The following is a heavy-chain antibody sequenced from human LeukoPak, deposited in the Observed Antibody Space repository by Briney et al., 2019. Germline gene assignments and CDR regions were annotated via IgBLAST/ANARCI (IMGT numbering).Heavy chain of an antibody. Sequence: GGSLRLSCAASGFTFSSYAMHWVRQAPGKGLEYVSAISSNGGSTYYANSVKGRFTISRDNSKNTLYLQMGSLRAEDMAVYYCASDLEAAPGDYWGQGTLVTVSS. J-gene: IGHJ4*02. CDR2: ISSNGGST. CDR1: GFTFSSYA. CDR3: ASDLEAAPGDY. V-gene: IGHV3-64*01. D-gene: IGHD1-1*01.